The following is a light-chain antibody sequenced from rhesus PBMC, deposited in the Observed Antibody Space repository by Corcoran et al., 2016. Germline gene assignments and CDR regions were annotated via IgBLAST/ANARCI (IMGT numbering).Light chain of an antibody. CDR1: QGISNY. V-gene: IGKV1S15*01. CDR3: QHGYGTPYS. CDR2: DAS. J-gene: IGKJ2*01. Sequence: DIQMTQSPSSLSATVGDTVTITCRAGQGISNYLVWYQQKPGKDPKPLIYDASNLESGVPSRFSGSGSGTDFTLTSSSLQPEDFATYYCQHGYGTPYSFGQGTKVEIK.